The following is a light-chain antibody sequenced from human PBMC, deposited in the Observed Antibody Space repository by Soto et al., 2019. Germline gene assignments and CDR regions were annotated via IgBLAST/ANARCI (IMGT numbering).Light chain of an antibody. CDR3: QQYFSSPFT. Sequence: DIVMTQSPDSLAVSLGERATINCTSSQSVLYSSNNKRYLAWYQQKPGQPPKLLISWASTRESGVPDRFSGSESGTDFSLTISSLQAEDVAVYYCQQYFSSPFTFGQGTKLEIK. CDR2: WAS. CDR1: QSVLYSSNNKRY. J-gene: IGKJ2*01. V-gene: IGKV4-1*01.